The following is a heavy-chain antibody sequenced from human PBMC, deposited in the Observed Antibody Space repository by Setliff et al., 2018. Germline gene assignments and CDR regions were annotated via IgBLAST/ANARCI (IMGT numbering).Heavy chain of an antibody. J-gene: IGHJ6*03. V-gene: IGHV1-18*01. Sequence: GASVKVSCKASGYTFKTYGFTWVRQAPGQGLEWMGWISPYNGNTNSAQKFQGRVTITADISTNTAYMELSSLRSDDTAVYYCARNAITGSTRKYYYYMDVWGQGTTVTVSS. CDR1: GYTFKTYG. CDR3: ARNAITGSTRKYYYYMDV. CDR2: ISPYNGNT. D-gene: IGHD1-7*01.